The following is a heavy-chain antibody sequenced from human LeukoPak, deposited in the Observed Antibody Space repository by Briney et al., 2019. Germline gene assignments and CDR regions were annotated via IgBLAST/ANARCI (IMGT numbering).Heavy chain of an antibody. CDR1: GYTFTSYA. V-gene: IGHV1-3*01. CDR3: ARGNGARTHYYYYGMDV. D-gene: IGHD1-26*01. CDR2: INAGYGNT. Sequence: GASVKVSCKASGYTFTSYAMHWVRQAPGQRLEWTGWINAGYGNTKYSQKFQGRVTITRDTSASTAYMELSSLRSEDTAVYYCARGNGARTHYYYYGMDVWGQGTTVTVSS. J-gene: IGHJ6*02.